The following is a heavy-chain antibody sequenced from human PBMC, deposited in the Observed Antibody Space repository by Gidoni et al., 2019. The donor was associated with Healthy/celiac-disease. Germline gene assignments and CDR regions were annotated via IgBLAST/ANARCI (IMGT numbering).Heavy chain of an antibody. Sequence: EVQLVESGGGLVQPGGSLRLSCAASGFTFRSYRMHWCRQAQGKGREWVPYIGSSSSTIYYADAVKCRFTISRDNAKNALYLQMNSLRDEDTAVYYCARDVLCVVPAAMGYYYYGMDVWGQGTTVTGSS. CDR1: GFTFRSYR. V-gene: IGHV3-48*02. D-gene: IGHD2-2*01. CDR3: ARDVLCVVPAAMGYYYYGMDV. CDR2: IGSSSSTI. J-gene: IGHJ6*02.